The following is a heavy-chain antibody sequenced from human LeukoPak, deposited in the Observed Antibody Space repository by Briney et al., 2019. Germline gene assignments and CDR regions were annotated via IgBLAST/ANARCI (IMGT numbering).Heavy chain of an antibody. CDR2: IYYSGST. J-gene: IGHJ3*02. D-gene: IGHD4-17*01. CDR3: ARVRNGDYVFAFDI. Sequence: SETLSLTCTVSGGSISSYYWSWIRQPPGKGLEWIGYIYYSGSTNYNPSLKSRVTISVDTSKNQFSLKLSSVTAEDTAVYYCARVRNGDYVFAFDIWGQGTMVTVSS. CDR1: GGSISSYY. V-gene: IGHV4-59*01.